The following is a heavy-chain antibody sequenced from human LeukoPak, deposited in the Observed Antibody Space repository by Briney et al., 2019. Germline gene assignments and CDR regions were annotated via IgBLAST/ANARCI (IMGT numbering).Heavy chain of an antibody. CDR3: ARGLGSYDSSELTWPMISF. CDR2: MNPNSGDT. J-gene: IGHJ4*02. CDR1: GYTFTNYE. V-gene: IGHV1-8*01. Sequence: GASVKVSCKASGYTFTNYEINWVRQATGHGLEWMGWMNPNSGDTAYAQKFQGRITMTRSTSITTAYMELSGLRSEDTAVYYCARGLGSYDSSELTWPMISFWGQGTQVTVFS. D-gene: IGHD3-22*01.